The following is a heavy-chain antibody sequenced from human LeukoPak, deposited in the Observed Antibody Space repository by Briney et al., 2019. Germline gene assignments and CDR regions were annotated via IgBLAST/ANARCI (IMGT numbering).Heavy chain of an antibody. D-gene: IGHD2-2*01. J-gene: IGHJ4*02. CDR1: GFTLGDSA. Sequence: GGSLRLSCTASGFTLGDSAMSWFRQAPGKGLEWVGFIRRKVYGGTTEYAASVKGRLTISRDDSKSIAYLQMNSLKTEDTAVYYCARDSGTSYNTFDYWGQGTLVTVSP. V-gene: IGHV3-49*03. CDR2: IRRKVYGGTT. CDR3: ARDSGTSYNTFDY.